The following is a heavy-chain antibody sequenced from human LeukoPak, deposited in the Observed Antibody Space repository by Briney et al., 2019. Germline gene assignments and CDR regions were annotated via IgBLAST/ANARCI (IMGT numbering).Heavy chain of an antibody. CDR2: IYYSGST. D-gene: IGHD3-3*01. CDR3: GRGGGGYCSSTSCSPYYDFWSGYYTIYYFDY. CDR1: GGSISSYY. V-gene: IGHV4-59*01. J-gene: IGHJ4*02. Sequence: PSETLSLTCTVSGGSISSYYWSWIRQPPGKGLEWIGYIYYSGSTNYNPSLKSRVTISVDTSKNQFSLKLSSVTAADTAVYYCGRGGGGYCSSTSCSPYYDFWSGYYTIYYFDYWGKGTLVTVSS.